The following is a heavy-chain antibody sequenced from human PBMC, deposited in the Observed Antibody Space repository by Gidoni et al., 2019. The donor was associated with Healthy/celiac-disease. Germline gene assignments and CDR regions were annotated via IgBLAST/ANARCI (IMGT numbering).Heavy chain of an antibody. J-gene: IGHJ5*02. CDR1: GGSISSSSYY. CDR2: IDYSGST. Sequence: QLQLQESGPGLVKPSETLSLTCTVSGGSISSSSYYWGWSRPPPGKGLEWSGSIDYSGSTYYNPSLKSRVTISVDTSKNHFSLKLSSVTAADTAVYYCARHWRPDILTGLGWFDPWGQGTLVTVSS. V-gene: IGHV4-39*01. CDR3: ARHWRPDILTGLGWFDP. D-gene: IGHD3-9*01.